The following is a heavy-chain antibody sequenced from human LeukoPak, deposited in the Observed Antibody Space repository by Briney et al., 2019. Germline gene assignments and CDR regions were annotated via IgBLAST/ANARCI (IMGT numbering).Heavy chain of an antibody. CDR2: TSGSGGST. V-gene: IGHV3-23*01. CDR1: GFTFSSYA. J-gene: IGHJ4*02. CDR3: ARTVAGTDFDY. Sequence: GGSLRLSCAASGFTFSSYAMSWVRQAPGKGLEWVSATSGSGGSTYYADSVKGRFTISRDNSKNTLYLQMNSLRAEDTAVYYCARTVAGTDFDYWGQGTLVTVSS. D-gene: IGHD6-19*01.